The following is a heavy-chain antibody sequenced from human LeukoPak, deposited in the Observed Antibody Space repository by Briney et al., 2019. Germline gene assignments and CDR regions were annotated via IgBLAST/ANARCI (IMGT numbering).Heavy chain of an antibody. Sequence: ASVKVSCKASGYTFTSYGISWVRQAPGQGLEWMGWISAYNGNTNYAQKLQGRVTMTTDTSTSTAYMELRSLRSDDTAVYYCARVIVGASYYYYYMDVWGKGTTVIVSS. CDR1: GYTFTSYG. J-gene: IGHJ6*03. CDR2: ISAYNGNT. D-gene: IGHD1-26*01. V-gene: IGHV1-18*01. CDR3: ARVIVGASYYYYYMDV.